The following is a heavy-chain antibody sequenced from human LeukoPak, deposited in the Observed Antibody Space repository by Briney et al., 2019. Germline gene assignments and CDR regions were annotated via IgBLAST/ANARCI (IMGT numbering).Heavy chain of an antibody. CDR3: ARDVPFHDSSGYYLDY. Sequence: GGSLRLSCAASGIRFSNYVMHWVRQAPGKGLEYVAAISDNGGSTYYANSVKGRFTIFRDNSKNTLHLQMGSLRAEDMAVYYCARDVPFHDSSGYYLDYWGQGTLVTVSS. D-gene: IGHD3-22*01. CDR1: GIRFSNYV. CDR2: ISDNGGST. V-gene: IGHV3-64*01. J-gene: IGHJ4*02.